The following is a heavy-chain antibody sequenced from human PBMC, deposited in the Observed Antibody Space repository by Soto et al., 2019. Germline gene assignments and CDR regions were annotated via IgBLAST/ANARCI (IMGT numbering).Heavy chain of an antibody. CDR2: IYYSGST. CDR3: ARMGGYGSGSYYSSYYYYYYMDV. CDR1: GGSISSYY. J-gene: IGHJ6*03. D-gene: IGHD3-10*01. Sequence: SETLSLTCTVSGGSISSYYWSWIRQPPGKGLEWIGYIYYSGSTNYNPSLKSRVTISVDTSKNQFSLKLSSVTAADTAVYYCARMGGYGSGSYYSSYYYYYYMDVWGKGTTVTVSS. V-gene: IGHV4-59*01.